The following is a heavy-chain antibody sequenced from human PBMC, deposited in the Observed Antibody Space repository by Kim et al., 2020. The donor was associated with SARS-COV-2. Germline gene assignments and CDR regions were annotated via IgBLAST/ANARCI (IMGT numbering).Heavy chain of an antibody. D-gene: IGHD6-19*01. J-gene: IGHJ4*02. CDR1: GGSFSGYY. V-gene: IGHV4-34*01. Sequence: SETLSLTCAVYGGSFSGYYWSWIRQPPGKGLEWIGEINHSGSTNYNPSLKSRVTISVDTSKNQFSLKLSSVTAADTAVYYCARGPGYSSGWYPWYFDYWGQGTLVTVSS. CDR3: ARGPGYSSGWYPWYFDY. CDR2: INHSGST.